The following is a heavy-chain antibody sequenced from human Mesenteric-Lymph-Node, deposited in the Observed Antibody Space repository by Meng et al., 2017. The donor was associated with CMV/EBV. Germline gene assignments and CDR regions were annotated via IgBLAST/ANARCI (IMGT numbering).Heavy chain of an antibody. CDR3: ARDLIPSYSYGSSPLGF. J-gene: IGHJ4*02. CDR2: ISHDGRQK. Sequence: FSGYGIHWVRQPPGKGLQWVAVISHDGRQKFYADSVEGRFTIPGDKSGNTLYLQMNSLRADDTAVYYCARDLIPSYSYGSSPLGFWGQGTLVTVSS. D-gene: IGHD5-18*01. CDR1: FSGYG. V-gene: IGHV3-30*04.